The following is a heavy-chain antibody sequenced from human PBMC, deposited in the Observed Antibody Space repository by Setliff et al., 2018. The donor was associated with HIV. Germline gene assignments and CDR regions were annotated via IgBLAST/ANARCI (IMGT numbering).Heavy chain of an antibody. CDR3: ARLSPPDDYGDLGGVDY. D-gene: IGHD4-17*01. J-gene: IGHJ4*02. Sequence: LSCVPSVFGFTFSSYCMDWFRQAPGQGLEWVSSISYGSTYIYQSDAVRGRFTISRDDAKNSLFLQMDSLRAEDTAVYYCARLSPPDDYGDLGGVDYWGPGTLVTVSA. V-gene: IGHV3-21*03. CDR2: ISYGSTYI. CDR1: VFGFTFSSYC.